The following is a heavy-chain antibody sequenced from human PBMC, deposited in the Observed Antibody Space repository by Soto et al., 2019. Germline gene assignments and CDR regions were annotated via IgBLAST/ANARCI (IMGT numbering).Heavy chain of an antibody. V-gene: IGHV3-23*01. Sequence: GGSLRRSCTGSGFTFSSYAMSWLRQAPGKGLEWVSAISGSGGNTYYADSVKGRFTISRDNSKNTLYLQMNSLRAEDTAVYYCAKSITARPFDYWGQGALVTVSS. CDR2: ISGSGGNT. D-gene: IGHD6-6*01. CDR3: AKSITARPFDY. CDR1: GFTFSSYA. J-gene: IGHJ4*02.